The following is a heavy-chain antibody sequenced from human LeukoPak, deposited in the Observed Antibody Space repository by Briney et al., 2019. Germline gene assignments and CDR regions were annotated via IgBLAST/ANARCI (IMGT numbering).Heavy chain of an antibody. CDR2: INHSVST. D-gene: IGHD5-24*01. V-gene: IGHV4-34*01. CDR3: ERGYPQRWLQSRTDFDY. Sequence: SETLSLTCAVYGGSFSGYYWSWVRQPPRQGLEWSGEINHSVSTNYNPSLKRRITISVDTAKNPFSLKLSSVTAAETAVSYCERGYPQRWLQSRTDFDYWGQGTLVTVSS. J-gene: IGHJ4*02. CDR1: GGSFSGYY.